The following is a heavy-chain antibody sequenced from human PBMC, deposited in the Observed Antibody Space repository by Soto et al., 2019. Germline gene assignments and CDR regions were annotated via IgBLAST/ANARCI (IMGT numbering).Heavy chain of an antibody. D-gene: IGHD6-19*01. Sequence: QVHLVQSRAEVKKPGASVNVSCQASGSITNHHMHWVRQAPGQGLEWMGIFNPSGLSTTYAQKFQGRVTITRDTSTSTVYMELSSLTSEATAVYFCAKVTHRGPIAVAGPLGSWGQGTLVIVSS. CDR1: GSITNHH. CDR3: AKVTHRGPIAVAGPLGS. J-gene: IGHJ4*02. CDR2: FNPSGLST. V-gene: IGHV1-46*01.